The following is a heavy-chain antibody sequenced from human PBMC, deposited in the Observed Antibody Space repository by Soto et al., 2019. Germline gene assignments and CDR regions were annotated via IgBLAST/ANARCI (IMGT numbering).Heavy chain of an antibody. CDR1: GGSISSSNW. J-gene: IGHJ6*02. D-gene: IGHD2-15*01. CDR3: ARDRGYCSGGSCLYNYYYGMDV. CDR2: IYHSGST. Sequence: SETLSLTCAVSGGSISSSNWWSWVRQPPGKGLEWIGEIYHSGSTNYNPSLKSRVTISVDKSKNQFSLKLGSVTAADTAVYYCARDRGYCSGGSCLYNYYYGMDVWGQGTTVTVSS. V-gene: IGHV4-4*02.